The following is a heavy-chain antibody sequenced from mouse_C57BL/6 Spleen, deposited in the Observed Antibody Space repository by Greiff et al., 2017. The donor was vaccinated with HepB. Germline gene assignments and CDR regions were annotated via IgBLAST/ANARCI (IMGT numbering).Heavy chain of an antibody. CDR2: IYPRSGNT. J-gene: IGHJ4*01. V-gene: IGHV1-81*01. Sequence: VQLQQSGAELVRPGASVKLSCKASGYTFTSYGISWVKQSTGQGLEWIGEIYPRSGNTYYNEKFKGKATLAADKSSSTAYLELRSLTSEDYAVYFCAKRVNDAMDCWGQGASVTVSS. CDR1: GYTFTSYG. CDR3: AKRVNDAMDC. D-gene: IGHD2-2*01.